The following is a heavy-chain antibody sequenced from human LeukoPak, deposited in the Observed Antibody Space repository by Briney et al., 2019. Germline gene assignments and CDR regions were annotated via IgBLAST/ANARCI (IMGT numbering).Heavy chain of an antibody. CDR1: GGTFSSYA. Sequence: ASVKVSCKASGGTFSSYAISWVRQAPGQGLEWMGRIIPIFGTANYAQKFQGRVTITTDESTSTAYMELSSLRSEDTAVYYCARVPYGSGFYYYMDVWGKGTTVAVSS. CDR3: ARVPYGSGFYYYMDV. J-gene: IGHJ6*03. V-gene: IGHV1-69*05. D-gene: IGHD3-10*01. CDR2: IIPIFGTA.